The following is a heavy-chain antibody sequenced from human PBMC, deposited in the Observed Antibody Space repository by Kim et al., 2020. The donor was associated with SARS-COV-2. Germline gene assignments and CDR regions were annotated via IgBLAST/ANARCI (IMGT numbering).Heavy chain of an antibody. CDR1: GFTFDDYA. CDR3: ASLRLGELSHQVDAFDI. D-gene: IGHD3-16*02. J-gene: IGHJ3*02. V-gene: IGHV3-43*02. CDR2: ISGDGGST. Sequence: GGSLRLSCAASGFTFDDYAMHWVRQAPGKGLEWVSLISGDGGSTYYADSVKGRFTISRDNSKNSLYLQMNSLRTEDTALYYCASLRLGELSHQVDAFDIWGQGTMVTVSS.